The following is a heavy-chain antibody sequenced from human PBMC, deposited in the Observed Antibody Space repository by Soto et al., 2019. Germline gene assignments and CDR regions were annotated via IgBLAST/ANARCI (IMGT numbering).Heavy chain of an antibody. J-gene: IGHJ4*02. CDR3: ASQYCSSSSCYFDY. V-gene: IGHV5-51*01. CDR1: GNSFTSHW. D-gene: IGHD2-15*01. Sequence: PRQSLKISSTDTGNSFTSHWITWVRKRPGKGLEWMGIIFVGDSETRYSPPCQGQVTISADKSISTAYLQWSSLKASDTAMYYCASQYCSSSSCYFDYWGQGTLVTGSS. CDR2: IFVGDSET.